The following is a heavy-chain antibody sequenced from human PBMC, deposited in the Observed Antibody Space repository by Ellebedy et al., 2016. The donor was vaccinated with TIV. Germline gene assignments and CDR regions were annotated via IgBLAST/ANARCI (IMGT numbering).Heavy chain of an antibody. CDR3: ARDRFLGNWRYKGNWLDP. Sequence: SETLFLTCTVSGGSISDSSWSWIRQAPGKGLAWIAYIHYSGSIDYSPSLKSRLTVSRDTSKNEVSLSVTSVTAADTAVHYCARDRFLGNWRYKGNWLDPWGQGTLVTVSS. CDR1: GGSISDSS. J-gene: IGHJ5*02. D-gene: IGHD1-1*01. V-gene: IGHV4-59*01. CDR2: IHYSGSI.